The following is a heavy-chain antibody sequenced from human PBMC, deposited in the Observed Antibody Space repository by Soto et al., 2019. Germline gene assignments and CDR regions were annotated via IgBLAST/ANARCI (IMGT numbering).Heavy chain of an antibody. D-gene: IGHD3-22*01. V-gene: IGHV4-30-2*01. CDR2: IYHSGST. CDR3: ARARQYYDSEFDP. J-gene: IGHJ5*02. Sequence: PSETLSLTCTVSGASISGSNYYWGWIRQPPGKGLEWIGYIYHSGSTYYNPSLKSRVTISVDRSKNQFSLKLSSVTAADTAVYYCARARQYYDSEFDPWGQGTLVTAPQ. CDR1: GASISGSNYY.